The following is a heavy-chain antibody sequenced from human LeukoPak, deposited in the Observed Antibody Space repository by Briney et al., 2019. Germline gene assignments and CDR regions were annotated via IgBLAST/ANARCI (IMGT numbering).Heavy chain of an antibody. J-gene: IGHJ5*02. CDR2: INHSGST. CDR1: GGSFGGYY. Sequence: PSETLSLTCAVYGGSFGGYYWSWIRQPPGKGLEWIGEINHSGSTNYNPSLKSRVTISVDTSKNQFSLKLSSVTAADTAVYYCAREVNNWFDPWGQGTLVTVSS. V-gene: IGHV4-34*01. CDR3: AREVNNWFDP.